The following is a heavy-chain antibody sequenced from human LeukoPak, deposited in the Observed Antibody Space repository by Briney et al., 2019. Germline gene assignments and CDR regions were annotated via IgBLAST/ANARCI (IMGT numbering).Heavy chain of an antibody. J-gene: IGHJ4*02. CDR3: AKAPLLRFLEWLLYFDY. D-gene: IGHD3-3*01. Sequence: SGGSLRLSCAASGFTFDDYAMHWVRQAPEKGLEWVSGISWNSGSIGYADSVKGRFTISRDNAKNSLYLQMNSLRAEDTALYYCAKAPLLRFLEWLLYFDYWGQGTLVTVSS. V-gene: IGHV3-9*01. CDR2: ISWNSGSI. CDR1: GFTFDDYA.